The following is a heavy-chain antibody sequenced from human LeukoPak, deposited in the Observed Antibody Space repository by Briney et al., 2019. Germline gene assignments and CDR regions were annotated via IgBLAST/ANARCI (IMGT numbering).Heavy chain of an antibody. CDR3: ARMTLYGYTYGRLDY. CDR2: ISASADST. CDR1: GFTFSTSA. Sequence: GGSLRLSCAGSGFTFSTSAMSWVRQAPGKGLESVSGISASADSTDYADSVKGRFTISRDNSNNMLYLQMNSLRAEDTALYYCARMTLYGYTYGRLDYRGQGTLVTVSS. D-gene: IGHD5-18*01. J-gene: IGHJ4*02. V-gene: IGHV3-23*01.